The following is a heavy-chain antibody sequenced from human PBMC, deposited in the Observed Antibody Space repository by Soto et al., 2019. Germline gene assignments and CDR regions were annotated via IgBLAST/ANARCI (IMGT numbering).Heavy chain of an antibody. D-gene: IGHD6-13*01. CDR3: AQAVPYSSSWYLHFQH. Sequence: EVHLLESGGGLVQPGGSLRLSCAASAFTFTTYAMNWVRQAPGKGLEWVSSITGDGSSTYYADSVKGRFTISRDNSKNTLYLKLNSLSAEATAVYDCAQAVPYSSSWYLHFQHWGHGTLVTVSS. J-gene: IGHJ1*01. V-gene: IGHV3-23*01. CDR1: AFTFTTYA. CDR2: ITGDGSST.